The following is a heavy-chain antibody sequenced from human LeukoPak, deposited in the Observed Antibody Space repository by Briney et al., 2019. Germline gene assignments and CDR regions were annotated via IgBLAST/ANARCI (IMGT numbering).Heavy chain of an antibody. J-gene: IGHJ3*02. CDR2: INHSGST. V-gene: IGHV4-34*01. D-gene: IGHD6-13*01. CDR3: ARVLRAAAGYDAFDI. Sequence: PSETLSLTCAVYGGSFSGYYWSWIRQPPGKGLEWIGEINHSGSTNYNPSLKSRVTISVDRSKNQFSLKLSSVTAADTAVYYCARVLRAAAGYDAFDIWGQGTMVTVSS. CDR1: GGSFSGYY.